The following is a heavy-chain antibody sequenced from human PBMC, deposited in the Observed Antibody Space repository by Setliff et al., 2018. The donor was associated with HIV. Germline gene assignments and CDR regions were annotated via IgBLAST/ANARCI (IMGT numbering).Heavy chain of an antibody. CDR2: VATNGGST. CDR3: ARDSGTTVGATGPGY. CDR1: GSTFINSA. Sequence: GGSLRLSCAVSGSTFINSAMSWVRQAPGKGLEWVSSVATNGGSTYYAASVQGRFTISSDNSKNAVYLQMNSLTAEDTAVYYCARDSGTTVGATGPGYWGQGTLVTVSS. J-gene: IGHJ4*02. V-gene: IGHV3-23*01. D-gene: IGHD1-26*01.